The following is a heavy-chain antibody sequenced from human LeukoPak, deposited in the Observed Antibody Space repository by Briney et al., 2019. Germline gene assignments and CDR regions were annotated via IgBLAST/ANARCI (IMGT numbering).Heavy chain of an antibody. V-gene: IGHV1-2*02. J-gene: IGHJ5*02. Sequence: ASVKVSCKASGYTFTGYYMHWVRQAPGQGLEWMGWINPNSGGTNYAQKFQGRVTMTRDTSISTAYMELSRLRSDDTAVYYCARHSVAAAGLNWFDPWGQGTLVTVSS. CDR1: GYTFTGYY. CDR3: ARHSVAAAGLNWFDP. D-gene: IGHD6-13*01. CDR2: INPNSGGT.